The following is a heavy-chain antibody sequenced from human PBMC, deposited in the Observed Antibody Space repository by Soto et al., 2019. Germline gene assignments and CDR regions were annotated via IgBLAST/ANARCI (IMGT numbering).Heavy chain of an antibody. D-gene: IGHD2-15*01. Sequence: SQTLSLTCAISGDGVSNNNAAWNWIRQSPSRGLEWLGRTYYRSKWYSEYAVSVKSRMNIKPDTSKNQFSLQPNSVTPDDTAIYYCTRTSSSFDYWGQGTLVTVSS. J-gene: IGHJ4*02. CDR1: GDGVSNNNAA. CDR2: TYYRSKWYS. V-gene: IGHV6-1*01. CDR3: TRTSSSFDY.